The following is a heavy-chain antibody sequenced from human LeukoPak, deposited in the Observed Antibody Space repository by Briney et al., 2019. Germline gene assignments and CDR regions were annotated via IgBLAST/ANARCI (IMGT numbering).Heavy chain of an antibody. CDR2: IRGDWHDT. Sequence: PGGSLRLSCTASGFRFSDFWMPWVRHAPGKGLVWVSRIRGDWHDTTYADSVKGRFTISRDNAQNTLYLQMNSLRVEDTAVYYCASDRVLGSGSLDNWGQGTLVTVSS. D-gene: IGHD3-10*01. V-gene: IGHV3-74*01. J-gene: IGHJ4*02. CDR1: GFRFSDFW. CDR3: ASDRVLGSGSLDN.